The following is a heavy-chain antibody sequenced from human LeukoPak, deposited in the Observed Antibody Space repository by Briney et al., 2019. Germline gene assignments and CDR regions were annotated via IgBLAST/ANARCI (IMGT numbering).Heavy chain of an antibody. J-gene: IGHJ6*03. CDR1: GYTFTSYG. CDR3: ARRPPRITIFGVVIGADYYYYMDV. V-gene: IGHV1-18*01. Sequence: GASVKVSCKASGYTFTSYGISWVRQAPGQGLEWMGWISAYNGNTNYAQKLQGRVTMTTDTSTSTPYMELRSLRSDDTAVYYCARRPPRITIFGVVIGADYYYYMDVWGKGTTVTVFS. CDR2: ISAYNGNT. D-gene: IGHD3-3*01.